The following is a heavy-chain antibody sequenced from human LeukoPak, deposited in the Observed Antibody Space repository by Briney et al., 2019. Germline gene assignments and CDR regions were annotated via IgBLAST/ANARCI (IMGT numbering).Heavy chain of an antibody. V-gene: IGHV3-21*01. J-gene: IGHJ4*02. CDR1: GFTFSTYS. Sequence: GGSLRLSCAASGFTFSTYSMNWVRQAPGKGLEWVSSISTGSNYIYYADSVKGRFTISRDNAKNPLYLQVNSLRAEDTAVYYCARGPSLDYWGQGTLVTVSS. CDR2: ISTGSNYI. CDR3: ARGPSLDY.